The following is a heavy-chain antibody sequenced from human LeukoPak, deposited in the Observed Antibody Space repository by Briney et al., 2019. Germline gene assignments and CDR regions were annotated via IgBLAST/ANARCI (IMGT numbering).Heavy chain of an antibody. CDR1: GVSISTNYY. CDR3: ASSSKVFGFVVIPGYMDV. Sequence: RASETLSLTCAVSGVSISTNYYWGWIRQPPGKGLEWIGSIYFSGNTYYNPSLKSRVSISVDTSKDQFSLDLRSVTAADTAVYYCASSSKVFGFVVIPGYMDVWGKGTTVTVSS. J-gene: IGHJ6*03. D-gene: IGHD3-3*01. CDR2: IYFSGNT. V-gene: IGHV4-39*07.